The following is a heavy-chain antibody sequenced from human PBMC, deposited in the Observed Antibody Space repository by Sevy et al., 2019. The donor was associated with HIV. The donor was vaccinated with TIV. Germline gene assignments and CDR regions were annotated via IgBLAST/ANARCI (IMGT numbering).Heavy chain of an antibody. Sequence: GGSLRLSCAASGLSFSDYSMNWVRQAPGKGLEWVSYISGSSSTIYYADSVKGRFTISRDNAKNSLYLQMNTLRDEDTATYYCASGIFNFDYWGRGTLVTVSS. J-gene: IGHJ4*02. CDR1: GLSFSDYS. D-gene: IGHD3-9*01. CDR3: ASGIFNFDY. CDR2: ISGSSSTI. V-gene: IGHV3-48*02.